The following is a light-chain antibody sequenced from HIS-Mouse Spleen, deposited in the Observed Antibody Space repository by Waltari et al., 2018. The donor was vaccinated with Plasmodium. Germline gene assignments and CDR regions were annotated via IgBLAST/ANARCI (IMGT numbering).Light chain of an antibody. V-gene: IGLV3-10*01. CDR1: ALPKKN. J-gene: IGLJ3*02. CDR2: EDS. CDR3: YSTDSSGNHRV. Sequence: SYELTQPPSVSGSPGQTARITCPGDALPKKNAYWYQQKSGQATLLVIYEDSKRPSRIPERFSGYSSGTMATLTISGAQVEDEADYYCYSTDSSGNHRVFGGGTKLTVL.